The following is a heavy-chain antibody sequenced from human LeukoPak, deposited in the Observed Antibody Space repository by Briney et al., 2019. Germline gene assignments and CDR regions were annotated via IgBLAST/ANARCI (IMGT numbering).Heavy chain of an antibody. CDR1: GYTFTSYY. CDR2: MNPNSGNT. J-gene: IGHJ3*02. Sequence: ASVKVSCKASGYTFTSYYINWVRQATGQGREWMGWMNPNSGNTGYAQKFQGRVTMTRNTSISTAYMELSSLRSEDTAVYYCASFDHTCYDILTGYKDAFDIWGQRTMVTVSS. V-gene: IGHV1-8*01. CDR3: ASFDHTCYDILTGYKDAFDI. D-gene: IGHD3-9*01.